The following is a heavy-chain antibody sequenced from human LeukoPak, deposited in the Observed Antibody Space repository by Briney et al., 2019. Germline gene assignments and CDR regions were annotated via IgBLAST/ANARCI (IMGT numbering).Heavy chain of an antibody. V-gene: IGHV4-59*11. D-gene: IGHD3-10*01. Sequence: PSETLSLTCTVSGGSISSHYWTWIRQPPGKGLEWIGYIYYSGNTNYNPSLKSRVTISVDKAENQFSLKMSSVTAADTAVYYCARVGIYYYGSGALDAFDIWGQGTMVTVSS. CDR1: GGSISSHY. CDR2: IYYSGNT. CDR3: ARVGIYYYGSGALDAFDI. J-gene: IGHJ3*02.